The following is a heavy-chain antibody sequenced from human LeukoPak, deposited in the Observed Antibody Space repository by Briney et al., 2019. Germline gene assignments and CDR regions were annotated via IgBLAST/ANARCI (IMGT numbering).Heavy chain of an antibody. CDR3: ARASGTYPNSLDS. V-gene: IGHV4-4*07. CDR1: GASVNSFY. Sequence: SETLSLTCIVSGASVNSFYWTWIRQAAGKGPEWIGRIYITGITDYNPSLKSRVTISLDKSNNEFSLKMNSVTAADTAVYFCARASGTYPNSLDSWGRGTLVIVSS. CDR2: IYITGIT. D-gene: IGHD1-26*01. J-gene: IGHJ4*02.